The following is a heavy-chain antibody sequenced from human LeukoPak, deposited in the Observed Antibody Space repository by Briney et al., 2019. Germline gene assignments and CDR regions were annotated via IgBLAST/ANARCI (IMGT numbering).Heavy chain of an antibody. D-gene: IGHD5-18*01. CDR3: ATLPVDTAMGFDY. CDR1: GGSISSYY. CDR2: IYYSGST. Sequence: SETLSLTCTVPGGSISSYYWSWIRQPPGKGLEWIGYIYYSGSTNYNPSLKSRVTISVDTSKNQFSLKLSSVTAADTAVYYCATLPVDTAMGFDYWGQGTLVTVSS. J-gene: IGHJ4*02. V-gene: IGHV4-59*08.